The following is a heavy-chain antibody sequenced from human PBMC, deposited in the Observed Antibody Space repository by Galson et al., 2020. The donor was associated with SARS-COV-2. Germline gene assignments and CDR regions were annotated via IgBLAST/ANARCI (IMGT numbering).Heavy chain of an antibody. V-gene: IGHV4-31*03. CDR1: GGSISSGGYY. CDR3: ARARCSSTSCDNYYGMDV. J-gene: IGHJ6*02. D-gene: IGHD2-2*01. Sequence: KTSETLSLTCTVSGGSISSGGYYWSWIRQHPGKGLEWIGYIYYSGSTYYNPSLKSRLTISVDTSKNQFSLKLSSVTAADTAVYYCARARCSSTSCDNYYGMDVWGQGTTVTVSS. CDR2: IYYSGST.